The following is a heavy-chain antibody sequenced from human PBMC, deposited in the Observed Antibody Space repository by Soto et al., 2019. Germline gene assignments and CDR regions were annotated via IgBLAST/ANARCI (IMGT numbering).Heavy chain of an antibody. V-gene: IGHV3-30-3*01. J-gene: IGHJ6*02. D-gene: IGHD1-1*01. CDR2: MSYDESNE. CDR1: GFTFSTFA. Sequence: QAQLVESGGGVVQPGRSLRLSCAASGFTFSTFAMHWVRQAPGKGLEWVAVMSYDESNEYYADSVKGRFTISRDNSKNTLYLQMNSLRPEETAVYYCARSQMERRRYGMDVWGQGTTVTVSS. CDR3: ARSQMERRRYGMDV.